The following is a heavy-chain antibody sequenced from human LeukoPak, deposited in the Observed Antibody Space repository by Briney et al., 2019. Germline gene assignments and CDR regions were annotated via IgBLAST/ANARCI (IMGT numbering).Heavy chain of an antibody. Sequence: PSETLSLTCTVSGDSISSGSYYWNWIRQPAGKGLEWIGRVYMNRNINYNPSLKSRVTISADTSKNHFSLKLSSVTAADTAVYYCARGNWNDVVGYYFDYWGQGTLVTVSS. CDR3: ARGNWNDVVGYYFDY. D-gene: IGHD1-1*01. CDR2: VYMNRNI. J-gene: IGHJ4*02. V-gene: IGHV4-61*02. CDR1: GDSISSGSYY.